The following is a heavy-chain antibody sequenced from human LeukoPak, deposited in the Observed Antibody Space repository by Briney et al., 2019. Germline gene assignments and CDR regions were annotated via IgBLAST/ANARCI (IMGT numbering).Heavy chain of an antibody. V-gene: IGHV3-7*01. CDR3: ARDSPPITIFGVVTSKPKAPYYYYGMDV. CDR1: GFTFSSYW. D-gene: IGHD3-3*01. Sequence: PGGSLRLSCAASGFTFSSYWMSWVRQAPGKGLEWVANIKQDGSEKYYVDSVKGRFTISRDNAKNSLYLQMNSLRAEDTAVYYCARDSPPITIFGVVTSKPKAPYYYYGMDVWGQGTTVTVSS. CDR2: IKQDGSEK. J-gene: IGHJ6*02.